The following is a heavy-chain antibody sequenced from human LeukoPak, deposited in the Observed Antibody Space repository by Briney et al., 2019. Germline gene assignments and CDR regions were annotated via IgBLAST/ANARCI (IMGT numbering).Heavy chain of an antibody. CDR2: IIPIFGTA. D-gene: IGHD4-11*01. CDR1: GGTFSSYA. J-gene: IGHJ3*02. CDR3: ARWYSNYDAFDI. Sequence: ASVKVSCKASGGTFSSYAISWVRQAPGQGLEWMGGIIPIFGTANYAQKFQGRVTITADESTSTAYMELSSLRSEDTAVYYCARWYSNYDAFDIWGQGTMVTVSS. V-gene: IGHV1-69*13.